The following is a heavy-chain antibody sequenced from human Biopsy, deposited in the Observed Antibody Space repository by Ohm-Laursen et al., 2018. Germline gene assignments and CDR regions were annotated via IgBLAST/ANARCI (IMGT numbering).Heavy chain of an antibody. CDR3: ARDSAYIYGEDPYHYYWMDI. V-gene: IGHV1-46*01. CDR1: AHTFTTYY. J-gene: IGHJ6*02. CDR2: INPTGDHT. Sequence: GASVKVSCKASAHTFTTYYIHWVRQAPGQGLQWMGIINPTGDHTIYAQRFQGRVTLTRDTSTSTVYLELRSLRSEDTAVYYCARDSAYIYGEDPYHYYWMDIWGQGTTVTVSS. D-gene: IGHD5-18*01.